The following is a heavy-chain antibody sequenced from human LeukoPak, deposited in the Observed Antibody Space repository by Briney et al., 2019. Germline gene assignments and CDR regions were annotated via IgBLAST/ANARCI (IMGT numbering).Heavy chain of an antibody. CDR3: AKVNTLIVAVYNDAFDI. J-gene: IGHJ3*02. CDR2: ISASDGST. Sequence: PGGSLRLSCAASGFTFSSYAMSWVRQAPGKGLEWVSTISASDGSTYYADSVKGRFTISRDNPKNTLYLQMNSLRAEDTAVYFCAKVNTLIVAVYNDAFDIWGQGTMVTVSS. V-gene: IGHV3-23*01. CDR1: GFTFSSYA. D-gene: IGHD3-22*01.